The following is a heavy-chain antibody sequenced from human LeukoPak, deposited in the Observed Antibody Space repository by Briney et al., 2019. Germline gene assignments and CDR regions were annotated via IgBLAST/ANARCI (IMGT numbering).Heavy chain of an antibody. CDR2: ISTSGGTT. J-gene: IGHJ5*02. Sequence: GGAPRLSCTTSGFNFKDFAMSWVRQAPGRGLEWVSSISTSGGTTSYADSVKGRFTISRDNSKNTLYLQMNSLRAEDTALYYCAKKVAGYNNCFDPWGQGTLVTVSS. CDR3: AKKVAGYNNCFDP. D-gene: IGHD6-19*01. V-gene: IGHV3-23*01. CDR1: GFNFKDFA.